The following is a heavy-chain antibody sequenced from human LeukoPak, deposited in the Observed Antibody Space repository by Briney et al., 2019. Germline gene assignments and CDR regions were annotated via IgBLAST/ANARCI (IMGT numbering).Heavy chain of an antibody. CDR2: ISYDGSNK. V-gene: IGHV3-30*18. J-gene: IGHJ3*02. D-gene: IGHD3-10*01. CDR1: GFTFSSYG. CDR3: AKDPGLLWFGEYAFDI. Sequence: GRSLRLSCAASGFTFSSYGMHWVRQAPGKGLEWVAVISYDGSNKYYADSAKGRFTISRDNSKNTLYLQMNSLRAEDTAVYYCAKDPGLLWFGEYAFDIWGQGTMVTVSS.